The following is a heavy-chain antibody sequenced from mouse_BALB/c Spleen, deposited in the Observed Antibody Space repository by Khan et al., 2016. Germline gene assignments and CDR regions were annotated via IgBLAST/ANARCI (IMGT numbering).Heavy chain of an antibody. V-gene: IGHV14-4*02. Sequence: VQLQQSGAELVRSGASVKLSCTASGFNIKDYYMHWVKQRPEQGLEWIGWIDPENGDTEYAPKFQGKATMTADTSSNTAYPQLSSLTSEDTAVXYCNACDYNAMDYWGQGTSVTVSS. CDR3: NACDYNAMDY. J-gene: IGHJ4*01. CDR2: IDPENGDT. CDR1: GFNIKDYY.